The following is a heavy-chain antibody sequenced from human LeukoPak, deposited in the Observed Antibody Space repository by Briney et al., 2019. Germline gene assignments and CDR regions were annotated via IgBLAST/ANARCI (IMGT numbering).Heavy chain of an antibody. CDR1: GFTFSSYA. Sequence: PGGSLRLSCAASGFTFSSYAMSWVRQAPGKGLEWVSAISGSGGSTYYADSVKGRFTISRDNSKNTLYLQMNSLRAEDTAVYYCARGLNYYYGMDVWGQGTTVTVSS. V-gene: IGHV3-23*01. CDR3: ARGLNYYYGMDV. CDR2: ISGSGGST. J-gene: IGHJ6*02.